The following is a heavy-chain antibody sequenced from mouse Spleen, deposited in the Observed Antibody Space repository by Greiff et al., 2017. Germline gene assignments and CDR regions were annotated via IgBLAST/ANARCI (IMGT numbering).Heavy chain of an antibody. CDR3: ARGDSYYSYDEGPWFAY. CDR1: GYSFTDYN. D-gene: IGHD2-12*01. J-gene: IGHJ3*01. CDR2: INPNYGTT. V-gene: IGHV1-39*01. Sequence: EVQLQQSGPELVKPGASVKISCKASGYSFTDYNMNWVKQSNGKSLEWIGVINPNYGTTSYNQKFKGKATLTVDQSSSTAYMQLNSLTSEDSAVYYCARGDSYYSYDEGPWFAYWGQGTLVTVSA.